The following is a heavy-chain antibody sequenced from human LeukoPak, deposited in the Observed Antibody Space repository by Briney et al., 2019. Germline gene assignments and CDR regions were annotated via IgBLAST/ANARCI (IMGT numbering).Heavy chain of an antibody. V-gene: IGHV1-2*02. CDR1: GYTFTGYY. CDR2: INPNSGGT. J-gene: IGHJ5*02. D-gene: IGHD1-26*01. CDR3: ARDNSVGDNAWWFDP. Sequence: ASVKVSCKASGYTFTGYYMHWVRQAPGQGLEWMGWINPNSGGTNYAQKFQGRVTMTRDTSTSTDYMELSSLRSEDTAIYYCARDNSVGDNAWWFDPWGQGTLVTVSS.